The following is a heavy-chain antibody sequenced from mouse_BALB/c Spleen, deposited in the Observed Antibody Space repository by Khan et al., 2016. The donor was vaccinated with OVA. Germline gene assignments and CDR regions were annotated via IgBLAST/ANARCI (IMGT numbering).Heavy chain of an antibody. Sequence: VQLKQSGAELVKPGASVKLSCTASGFNIKDTYIHWVKQRPDQGLEWIGRIDPANGNTECDPKFQGKATLTADTSSNTAYLQLSSLTPEDTAVYYWARDYWDVFAYWGQGTLVTVSA. D-gene: IGHD4-1*01. CDR3: ARDYWDVFAY. V-gene: IGHV14-3*02. CDR1: GFNIKDTY. J-gene: IGHJ3*01. CDR2: IDPANGNT.